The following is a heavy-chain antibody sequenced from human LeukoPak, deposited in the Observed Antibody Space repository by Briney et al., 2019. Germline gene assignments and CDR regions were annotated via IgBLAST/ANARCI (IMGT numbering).Heavy chain of an antibody. V-gene: IGHV3-74*01. CDR1: GFTFSGYW. CDR3: AKSDWFDP. CDR2: IKGDGSST. J-gene: IGHJ5*02. Sequence: GGSLRLSCVASGFTFSGYWMHWVRQAPGKGLEWVSRIKGDGSSTSYADSVKGRFTISRDNAKNTLYLQMNSLRAEDTAVYYCAKSDWFDPWGQGTLVIVSS.